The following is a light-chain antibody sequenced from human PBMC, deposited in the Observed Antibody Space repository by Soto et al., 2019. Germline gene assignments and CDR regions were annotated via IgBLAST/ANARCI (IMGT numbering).Light chain of an antibody. V-gene: IGKV1-39*01. CDR2: AAS. CDR1: QSISSR. J-gene: IGKJ2*01. Sequence: DIQMTQSPSSLSASVGDRITITCRASQSISSRLNWYQQKPGKAPKLLIYAASSLQVGVPSRFSGSGSGTDFTLTISSLQPEDFATYYCQQSYSTPFTFGQGTKLEIK. CDR3: QQSYSTPFT.